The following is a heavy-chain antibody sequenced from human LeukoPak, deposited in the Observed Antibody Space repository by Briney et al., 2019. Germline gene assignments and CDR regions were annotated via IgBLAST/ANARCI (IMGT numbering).Heavy chain of an antibody. D-gene: IGHD1-26*01. CDR1: GFTFSSFP. CDR3: AKENPVGGTNYFDY. Sequence: GGSLRLSCAASGFTFSSFPMSWVRQAPGKGLEWVSAITGGGHNIYYADSVKGRFTISRDNSKNTLYLQMNTLRAEDRAVYFCAKENPVGGTNYFDYWGQGTLVTVAS. V-gene: IGHV3-23*01. CDR2: ITGGGHNI. J-gene: IGHJ4*02.